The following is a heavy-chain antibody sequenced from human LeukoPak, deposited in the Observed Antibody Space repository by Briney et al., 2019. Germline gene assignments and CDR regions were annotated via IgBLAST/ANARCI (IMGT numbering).Heavy chain of an antibody. D-gene: IGHD1-26*01. CDR3: ARDTGSFDY. CDR1: GFTFSTFW. V-gene: IGHV3-7*01. Sequence: PGGSLRLSCVASGFTFSTFWMNGVRQAPGKGLEWVANIKQDGSENYYVDSVKGRFTISRDNAKNSLYLQMNSLRAEDTAVYYCARDTGSFDYWGQGALVTVSS. J-gene: IGHJ4*02. CDR2: IKQDGSEN.